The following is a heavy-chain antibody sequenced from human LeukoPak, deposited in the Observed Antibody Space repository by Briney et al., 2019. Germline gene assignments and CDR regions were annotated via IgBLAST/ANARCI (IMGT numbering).Heavy chain of an antibody. CDR3: ARDRGSSSFDS. Sequence: GGSLRLSCAASQFTFSTYWMGWVRQAPGKGLEWVANIKEDGSEISYVDSGKGRFTISRDNARNSLYLQMNSLRVEDTAVYYCARDRGSSSFDSWGQGTLVTVSS. CDR2: IKEDGSEI. V-gene: IGHV3-7*01. J-gene: IGHJ4*02. CDR1: QFTFSTYW. D-gene: IGHD3-10*01.